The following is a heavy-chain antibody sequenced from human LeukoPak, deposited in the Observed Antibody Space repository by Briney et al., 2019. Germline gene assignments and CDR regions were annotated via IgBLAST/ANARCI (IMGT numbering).Heavy chain of an antibody. Sequence: ASVRVSCKASGYTFTSYDINWVRQATGQGLEWMGWMNPNSGNTGYAQKFQGRVTMTRNTSISTAYMELSSLRSEDTAVYYCARGLIRGTAMVTGYWGQGTLVTVSS. V-gene: IGHV1-8*01. D-gene: IGHD5-18*01. J-gene: IGHJ4*02. CDR3: ARGLIRGTAMVTGY. CDR1: GYTFTSYD. CDR2: MNPNSGNT.